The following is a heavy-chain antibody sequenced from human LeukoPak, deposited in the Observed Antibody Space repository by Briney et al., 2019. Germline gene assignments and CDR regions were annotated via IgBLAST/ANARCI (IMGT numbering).Heavy chain of an antibody. CDR2: INHSGST. CDR3: ARGLGGGNSICFDY. V-gene: IGHV4-34*01. Sequence: SETLSLTCAVYGVSFSGYYWSWIRQPPGKGLEWVGEINHSGSTNYNPSLKSRVTISVDTSKNQFSLKLRSVTAADTAVYYCARGLGGGNSICFDYWGQGPLVTVSS. D-gene: IGHD4-23*01. CDR1: GVSFSGYY. J-gene: IGHJ4*02.